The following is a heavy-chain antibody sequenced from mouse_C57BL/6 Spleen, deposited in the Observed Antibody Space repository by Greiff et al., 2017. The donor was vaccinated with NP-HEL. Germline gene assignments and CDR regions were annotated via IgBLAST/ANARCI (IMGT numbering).Heavy chain of an antibody. Sequence: EVQRVESGGGLVKPGGSLKLSCAASGFTFSDYGMHWVRQAPEKGLEWVAYISSGSSTIYYAETVKGRFTISRDKAKNTLSLQMTSRRSEDTAMYYCARVYYYGSSYKAMDDWGQGTSVTVSS. CDR2: ISSGSSTI. J-gene: IGHJ4*01. CDR3: ARVYYYGSSYKAMDD. D-gene: IGHD1-1*01. V-gene: IGHV5-17*01. CDR1: GFTFSDYG.